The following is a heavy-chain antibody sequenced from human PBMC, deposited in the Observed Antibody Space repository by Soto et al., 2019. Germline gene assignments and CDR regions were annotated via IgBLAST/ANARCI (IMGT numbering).Heavy chain of an antibody. V-gene: IGHV1-8*01. D-gene: IGHD1-1*01. CDR2: MNPNSGNT. CDR3: TRGLHYDTTGPNFAD. Sequence: GASVKVSCKASGYTFPSYDINWVRQATGQGLEWMGWMNPNSGNTGYAQKFQGRVTMTRNTSISTAYMELSSLRSDDTGVYYCTRGLHYDTTGPNFADWGQGTLVTVSS. CDR1: GYTFPSYD. J-gene: IGHJ4*02.